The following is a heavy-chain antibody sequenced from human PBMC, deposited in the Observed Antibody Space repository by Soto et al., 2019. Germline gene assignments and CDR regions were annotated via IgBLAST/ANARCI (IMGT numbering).Heavy chain of an antibody. Sequence: QVQLEESGPGLVKPSQTLSLTCTVSGGSVSSADFYWSWIRQAPGKGLEWVGHIYHSGTTYYNPSLKGRLTISVDTSKNQFSLTLRSVTAADTAIYFCARGRLSGHPHPPHDSWGQGTLVTVSS. J-gene: IGHJ4*02. V-gene: IGHV4-30-4*01. CDR1: GGSVSSADFY. D-gene: IGHD2-21*02. CDR3: ARGRLSGHPHPPHDS. CDR2: IYHSGTT.